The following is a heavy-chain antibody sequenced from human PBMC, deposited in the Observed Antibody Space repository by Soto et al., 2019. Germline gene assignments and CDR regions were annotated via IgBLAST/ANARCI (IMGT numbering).Heavy chain of an antibody. V-gene: IGHV6-1*01. J-gene: IGHJ3*02. Sequence: SQTLSLTCAISGDSVSTNTAAWNWVRQSPSRGLEWLGMTYYRSKWYFDYAVSVKSRISITPDTSKNQFSPHLDSVTPGDTAVYYCTRTRGQLLAHAFDIWGLGTMVTVSS. D-gene: IGHD2-2*01. CDR1: GDSVSTNTAA. CDR3: TRTRGQLLAHAFDI. CDR2: TYYRSKWYF.